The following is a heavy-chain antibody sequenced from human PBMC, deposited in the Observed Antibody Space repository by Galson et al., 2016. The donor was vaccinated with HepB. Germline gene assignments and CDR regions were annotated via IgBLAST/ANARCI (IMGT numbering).Heavy chain of an antibody. V-gene: IGHV4-59*01. Sequence: SETLSLTCSVSGGPISGAYWSWTRQPPGKGLEWIAYMRDSGNTNYNPSLKSRVTISIDTSKNQFSLKLSSVTAADTAVYYCARVRGERYCSGGICYFHYFYMDVWGKGTTVTVSS. D-gene: IGHD2-15*01. J-gene: IGHJ6*03. CDR1: GGPISGAY. CDR3: ARVRGERYCSGGICYFHYFYMDV. CDR2: MRDSGNT.